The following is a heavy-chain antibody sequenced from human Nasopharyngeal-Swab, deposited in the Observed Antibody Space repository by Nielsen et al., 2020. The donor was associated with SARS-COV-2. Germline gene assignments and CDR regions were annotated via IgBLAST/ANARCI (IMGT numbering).Heavy chain of an antibody. D-gene: IGHD2-15*01. CDR1: GYTFTSYD. Sequence: SVKVSCKASGYTFTSYDINWVRQATGQGLVWMGWMNPNSGNTGYAQKFQGRVTMTRNTSISTAYMELSSLRSEDTAVYYCARGSCSGGSCYRSYYYGMDVWGQGTTVTVSS. CDR3: ARGSCSGGSCYRSYYYGMDV. V-gene: IGHV1-8*01. CDR2: MNPNSGNT. J-gene: IGHJ6*02.